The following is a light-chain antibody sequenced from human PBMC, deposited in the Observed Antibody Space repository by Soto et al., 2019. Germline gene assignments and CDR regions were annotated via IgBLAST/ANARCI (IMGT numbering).Light chain of an antibody. CDR1: QGITNH. J-gene: IGKJ5*01. CDR3: QEYHTGPIT. CDR2: AAS. V-gene: IGKV1-27*01. Sequence: DIQMTQSPSSLSASLGDRVTITCRASQGITNHLAWYQQKPGKGPKLLIYAASTLQSGVPSRFSGSGSGTDFTLTITSLQPEDVATYYCQEYHTGPITFGHGTRLEIK.